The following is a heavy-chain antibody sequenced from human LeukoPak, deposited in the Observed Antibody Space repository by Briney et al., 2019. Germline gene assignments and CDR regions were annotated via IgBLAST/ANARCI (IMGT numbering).Heavy chain of an antibody. V-gene: IGHV3-30*01. CDR3: ARDSSGFDP. J-gene: IGHJ5*02. CDR2: ISYDGSNK. Sequence: GGSLRLSCAASGFTFSSYAMHWVRQAPGKGLEWLAVISYDGSNKYYADSVKGRFTISRDNSKNTLYLQMNSLRAEDTAVYYCARDSSGFDPWGQGTLVTVSS. CDR1: GFTFSSYA.